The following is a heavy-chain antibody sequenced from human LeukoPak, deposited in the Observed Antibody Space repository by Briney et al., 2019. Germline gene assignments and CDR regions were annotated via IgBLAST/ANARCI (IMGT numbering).Heavy chain of an antibody. CDR2: IIPIFGTA. Sequence: ASVKVSCKASGGTFSSYAISWVRQAPGQGLEWMGRIIPIFGTANYAQKFQGRVTITTDESTSTAYMELSSLRSEDTAVYYCASTNCDILTGYPIYYFDYWGQGTLVTVSS. D-gene: IGHD3-9*01. V-gene: IGHV1-69*05. CDR1: GGTFSSYA. CDR3: ASTNCDILTGYPIYYFDY. J-gene: IGHJ4*02.